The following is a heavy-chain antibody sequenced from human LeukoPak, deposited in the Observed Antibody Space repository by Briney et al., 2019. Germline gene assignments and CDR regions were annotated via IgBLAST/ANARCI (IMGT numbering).Heavy chain of an antibody. Sequence: SETLSLTCTVSGGSISSYYWSWIRQPAGKGLEWIGRIYTSGSTNYNPSLKSRVTMSVDTSKNQFSLKLSSVTAADTAVYYCAREQSSWYSGRAFDIWGQGTMVTVSS. D-gene: IGHD6-13*01. CDR2: IYTSGST. CDR3: AREQSSWYSGRAFDI. V-gene: IGHV4-4*07. CDR1: GGSISSYY. J-gene: IGHJ3*02.